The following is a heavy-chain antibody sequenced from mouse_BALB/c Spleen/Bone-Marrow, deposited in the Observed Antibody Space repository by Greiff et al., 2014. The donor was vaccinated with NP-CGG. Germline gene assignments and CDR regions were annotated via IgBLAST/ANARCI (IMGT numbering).Heavy chain of an antibody. V-gene: IGHV1-67*01. Sequence: VQLQQSGPELVRPGVSVKISCKGSGYTFTDYAMHWVKQSHAKSLEWIGVISTYSGNINYNQKFKGKATMTVDKSSSTAYMELARLASEDSDIYYCAKYGNGSFYYAMDCWGQGTSVTVSS. J-gene: IGHJ4*01. CDR1: GYTFTDYA. CDR2: ISTYSGNI. D-gene: IGHD1-1*01. CDR3: AKYGNGSFYYAMDC.